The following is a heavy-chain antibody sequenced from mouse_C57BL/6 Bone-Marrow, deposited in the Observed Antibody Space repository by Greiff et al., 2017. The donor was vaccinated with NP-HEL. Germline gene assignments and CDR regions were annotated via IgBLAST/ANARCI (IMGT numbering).Heavy chain of an antibody. D-gene: IGHD1-1*01. Sequence: EVQRVESGGGLVKPGGSLKLSCAASGFTFSSYAMSWVRQTPEKRLEWVATISDGGSYTYYPDNVKGRFTISRDNAKNNLYLQMSHLKSEDTAMYYCARVIITTAPVDYWGQGTTLTVSS. V-gene: IGHV5-4*01. CDR2: ISDGGSYT. CDR3: ARVIITTAPVDY. CDR1: GFTFSSYA. J-gene: IGHJ2*01.